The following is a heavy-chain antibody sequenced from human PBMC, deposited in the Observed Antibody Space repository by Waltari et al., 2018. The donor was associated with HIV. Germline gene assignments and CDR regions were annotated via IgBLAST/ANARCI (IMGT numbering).Heavy chain of an antibody. D-gene: IGHD3-10*01. J-gene: IGHJ4*02. CDR3: SRDTFGEYDY. CDR1: GFSVSSYW. Sequence: EVQLVQSGGGLIKPGGSLRLSCAASGFSVSSYWMHWVRQTPGKGLVWVSPINIDGSRIDYADSVRGRFTISRDSAKNTLSLQMNSLTEEDTAVYYCSRDTFGEYDYWGQGTLVTVSS. CDR2: INIDGSRI. V-gene: IGHV3-74*01.